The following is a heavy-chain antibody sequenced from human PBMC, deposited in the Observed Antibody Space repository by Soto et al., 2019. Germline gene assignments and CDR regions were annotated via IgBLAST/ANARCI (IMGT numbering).Heavy chain of an antibody. D-gene: IGHD1-1*01. Sequence: GGSLRLSCTASGFAFGDHAMSWVRQAPGKGLEWVGFIRSKVYGGTTEYAASVKGRFTISRDDSKSIAYLQMNSLKTEDTAVYYCTRDFFLGSVATGTKKAYWGKGTLVTVSS. J-gene: IGHJ4*02. V-gene: IGHV3-49*04. CDR3: TRDFFLGSVATGTKKAY. CDR2: IRSKVYGGTT. CDR1: GFAFGDHA.